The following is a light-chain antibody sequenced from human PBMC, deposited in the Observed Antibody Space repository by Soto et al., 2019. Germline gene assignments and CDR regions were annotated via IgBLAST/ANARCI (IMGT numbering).Light chain of an antibody. CDR1: QGIYNY. J-gene: IGKJ5*01. CDR2: AAS. Sequence: DIQMTQSPSSLSASVGDRVTITCRASQGIYNYLAWYQQKPGKAPKLLIYAASTLEAGVPSRFSGSGSGTDFTLTISCLQPEDVATYYCHKYNSALLTFGQGTRLEIK. V-gene: IGKV1-27*01. CDR3: HKYNSALLT.